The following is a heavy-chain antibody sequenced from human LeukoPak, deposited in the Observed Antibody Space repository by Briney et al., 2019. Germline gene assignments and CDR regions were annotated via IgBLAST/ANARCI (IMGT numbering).Heavy chain of an antibody. Sequence: GGSLRLSCAASGFTFSSYAMSWVRQAPGKGLEWVSAISGSGGSTYYADSVKGRFTISRDNAKNMLYLQMNSLRPEDTAVYYCVRGMGDYWGQGTLVTVSS. J-gene: IGHJ4*02. CDR1: GFTFSSYA. D-gene: IGHD3-16*01. CDR2: ISGSGGST. CDR3: VRGMGDY. V-gene: IGHV3-23*01.